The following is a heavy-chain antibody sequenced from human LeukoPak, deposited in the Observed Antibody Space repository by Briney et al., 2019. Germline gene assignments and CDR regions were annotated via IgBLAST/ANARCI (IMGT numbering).Heavy chain of an antibody. CDR2: FDPEDGET. D-gene: IGHD3-3*01. CDR1: GYTLTELS. Sequence: ASVKVSCKVSGYTLTELSMHWVRQAPGKGLEWMGGFDPEDGETIYAQKFQGRVTMTEDTSTDTAYMELSSLRSEDTAVYYCATTGTSGSRCDFWSGYYPFDYWGQGTLVTVSS. J-gene: IGHJ4*02. V-gene: IGHV1-24*01. CDR3: ATTGTSGSRCDFWSGYYPFDY.